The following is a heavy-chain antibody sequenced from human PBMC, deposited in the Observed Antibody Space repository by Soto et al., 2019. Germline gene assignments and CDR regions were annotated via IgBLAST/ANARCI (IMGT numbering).Heavy chain of an antibody. CDR2: MNPNSGNT. Sequence: GASVKVSCKASGYTFTSYDINWVRQATGQGLEWMGWMNPNSGNTGYAQKFQGRVTTTRNTSISTAYMKLSSLRSEDTAVYYCARDSSSARDYYYYGMDVWGQGTTVTVSS. D-gene: IGHD6-6*01. CDR3: ARDSSSARDYYYYGMDV. V-gene: IGHV1-8*01. J-gene: IGHJ6*02. CDR1: GYTFTSYD.